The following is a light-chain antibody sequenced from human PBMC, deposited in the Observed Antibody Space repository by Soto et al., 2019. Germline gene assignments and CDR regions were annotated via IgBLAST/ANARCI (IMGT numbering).Light chain of an antibody. CDR1: SSDVGGYNY. CDR3: SSYTPSNTRQIV. Sequence: QSALTQPASVSGSPGQSITISRTGTSSDVGGYNYVSWYQHHPGKAPKLMIYDVSNRPSGVSNRFSGSKSGNTASLTISGLQPEDEADYSCSSYTPSNTRQIVFGLGPRSPS. V-gene: IGLV2-14*03. CDR2: DVS. J-gene: IGLJ1*01.